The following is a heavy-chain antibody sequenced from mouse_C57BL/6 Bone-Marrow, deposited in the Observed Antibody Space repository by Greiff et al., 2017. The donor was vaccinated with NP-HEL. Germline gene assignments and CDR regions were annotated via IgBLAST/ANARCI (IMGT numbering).Heavy chain of an antibody. CDR2: IHPNSGST. CDR3: ARDGYYLYWYFDV. V-gene: IGHV1-64*01. D-gene: IGHD2-3*01. J-gene: IGHJ1*03. CDR1: GYTFTSYW. Sequence: QVQLQQPGAELVKPGASVKLSCKASGYTFTSYWMHWVKQRPGQGLEWIGMIHPNSGSTNYNEKFKSKATLTVDKSSSPAYMQLSSLTSEDSAVYYCARDGYYLYWYFDVWGTGTTVTVSS.